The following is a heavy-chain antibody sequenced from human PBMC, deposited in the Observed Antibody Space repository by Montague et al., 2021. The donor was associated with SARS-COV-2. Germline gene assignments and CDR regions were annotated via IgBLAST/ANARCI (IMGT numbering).Heavy chain of an antibody. J-gene: IGHJ4*02. CDR2: IHYIGNT. V-gene: IGHV4-39*01. D-gene: IGHD2-21*02. CDR1: GASISRSDDD. Sequence: SETLSLTCNVPGASISRSDDDWAWIRQPPGKRRRLIGSIHYIGNTYYNPSLESRVTISVDTPENQFSLKLRSVIAADTAVHYCARLLPDGTVVATDIPFDSWGQGTLVTVSS. CDR3: ARLLPDGTVVATDIPFDS.